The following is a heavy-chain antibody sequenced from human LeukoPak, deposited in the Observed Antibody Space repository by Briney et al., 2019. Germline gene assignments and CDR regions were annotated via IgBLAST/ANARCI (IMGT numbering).Heavy chain of an antibody. CDR2: MNPNSGNT. CDR1: GYTFTIYD. J-gene: IGHJ4*02. CDR3: ARGDLATIVPFDY. D-gene: IGHD5-24*01. Sequence: ASVTVSFTASGYTFTIYDINWVRQATGQGLEWMGWMNPNSGNTGYAQKFQGRVTMTRNTSISTAYKELSSLRSEDTAVYYCARGDLATIVPFDYWGQGTLVTVSS. V-gene: IGHV1-8*01.